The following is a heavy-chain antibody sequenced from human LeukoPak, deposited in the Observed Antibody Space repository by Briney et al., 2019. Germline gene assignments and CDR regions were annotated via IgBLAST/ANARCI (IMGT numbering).Heavy chain of an antibody. V-gene: IGHV4-59*08. D-gene: IGHD3-22*01. Sequence: SETLSLTCTVSGGSISSYYWSWIRQPPGKGLEWSGYIYYSGSTNYNPSLKSRVTISVDTSKNQFSLKLSSVTAADTAVYYCARSLSPNYYDSSGRYAFDIWGQGTMVTVSS. J-gene: IGHJ3*02. CDR2: IYYSGST. CDR1: GGSISSYY. CDR3: ARSLSPNYYDSSGRYAFDI.